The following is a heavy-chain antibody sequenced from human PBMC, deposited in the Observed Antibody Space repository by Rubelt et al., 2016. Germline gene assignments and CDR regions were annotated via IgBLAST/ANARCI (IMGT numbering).Heavy chain of an antibody. CDR3: AKGQVPAAPYYMDV. CDR1: GFTFSSYA. Sequence: ERQLLESGGGLVQPGGSLRLSCAASGFTFSSYAMSWVRQAPGKGLEWVSALSGTGGSTFYADSVKGRLTISRDNSKNTLYLQMNSLRAEDTAVYYCAKGQVPAAPYYMDVWGKGTTVTVSS. CDR2: LSGTGGST. J-gene: IGHJ6*03. D-gene: IGHD2-2*01. V-gene: IGHV3-23*01.